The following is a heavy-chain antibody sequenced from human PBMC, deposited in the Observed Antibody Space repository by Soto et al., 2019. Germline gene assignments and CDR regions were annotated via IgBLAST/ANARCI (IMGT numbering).Heavy chain of an antibody. CDR3: ARDMDYYDSSGYYLDY. D-gene: IGHD3-22*01. CDR1: GYTFTSYY. Sequence: ASVKVSCKASGYTFTSYYMHWVRQAPGQGLEWMGIINPSGGSTSYAQKFQGRVTMTRDTSTSTVYMELSSLRSEDTAVYYCARDMDYYDSSGYYLDYWGQGTLVTVSS. CDR2: INPSGGST. V-gene: IGHV1-46*03. J-gene: IGHJ4*02.